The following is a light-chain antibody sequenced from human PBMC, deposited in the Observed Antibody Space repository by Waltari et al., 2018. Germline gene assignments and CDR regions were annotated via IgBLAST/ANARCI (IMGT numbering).Light chain of an antibody. CDR1: QSVSSY. CDR3: QQRSNWPPIFT. CDR2: DTS. V-gene: IGKV3-11*01. Sequence: EFVLTQSPATLSLSPGERATLSCRASQSVSSYLAWYQQKPGQAPRLLISDTSNRATGIPARFSGSASSTDFTLTISSLEPEDFAVYYCQQRSNWPPIFTFGPGTKVDIK. J-gene: IGKJ3*01.